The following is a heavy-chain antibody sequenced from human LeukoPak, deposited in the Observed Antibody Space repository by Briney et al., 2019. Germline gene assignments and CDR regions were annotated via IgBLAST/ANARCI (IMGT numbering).Heavy chain of an antibody. CDR3: ARDAWLVGTTNLYYFDY. CDR2: ISAYNGNT. V-gene: IGHV1-18*04. CDR1: GYTFTGYY. Sequence: ASVKVSCKASGYTFTGYYMHWVRQAPGQGLEWMGWISAYNGNTNYAQKLQGRVTMTTDTSTSTAYMELRSLRSDDTAVYYCARDAWLVGTTNLYYFDYWGQGTLVTVSS. D-gene: IGHD1-26*01. J-gene: IGHJ4*02.